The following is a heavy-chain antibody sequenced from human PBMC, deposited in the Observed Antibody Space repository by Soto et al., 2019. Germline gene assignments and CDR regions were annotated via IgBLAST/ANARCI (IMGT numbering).Heavy chain of an antibody. CDR2: IYPGDSDT. CDR1: GYTFNTYW. Sequence: GESLKISCKGAGYTFNTYWIGWVRQMPGKGLEWMGIIYPGDSDTRYSPSFQGQVIISADKYVATAFLQWNSVKASDSGIYYCVRGYRFGFKAFDAWGRGTMVTVSS. V-gene: IGHV5-51*01. J-gene: IGHJ3*01. D-gene: IGHD5-12*01. CDR3: VRGYRFGFKAFDA.